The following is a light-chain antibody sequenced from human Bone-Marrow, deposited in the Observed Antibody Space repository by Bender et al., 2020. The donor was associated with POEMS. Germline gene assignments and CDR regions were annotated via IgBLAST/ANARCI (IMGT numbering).Light chain of an antibody. J-gene: IGLJ1*01. CDR2: SNN. CDR1: NSNLGSNT. Sequence: QSVLTQPPSASGTPGQRVTISCSGSNSNLGSNTVNWFQQLPGTAPKLLIYSNNQRPSGVPDRFSGSKSGTSASLTISGLQAEDEADYYRNAYTSSSTYVFGGGTKVTVL. V-gene: IGLV1-44*01. CDR3: NAYTSSSTYV.